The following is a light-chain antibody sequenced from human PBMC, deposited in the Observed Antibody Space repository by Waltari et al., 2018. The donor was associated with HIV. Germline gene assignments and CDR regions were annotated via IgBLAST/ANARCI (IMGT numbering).Light chain of an antibody. CDR2: KDT. Sequence: SYELTQPPSVSVSPGQTARTTCSADALAKQHTYCYQQKPGQAPVVVIYKDTQRPSGIPERFSGSSSGTIVTLTISGVQAEDEAVYYCQSADNTGTSVVFGGGTKLTVL. V-gene: IGLV3-25*03. J-gene: IGLJ2*01. CDR1: ALAKQH. CDR3: QSADNTGTSVV.